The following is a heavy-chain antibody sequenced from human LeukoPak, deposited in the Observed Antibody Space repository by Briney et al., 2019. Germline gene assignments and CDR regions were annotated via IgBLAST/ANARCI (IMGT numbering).Heavy chain of an antibody. D-gene: IGHD2-2*01. CDR3: VSFYETY. V-gene: IGHV3-74*01. J-gene: IGHJ4*02. Sequence: GGSLRLSCAASGFTFSSYWMNWVRQAPRKGLVWVSHINSDGSWTGYADSVKGRFTISKDNAKNMVYLHMNSLRVDDTAVYYCVSFYETYWGRGTLVTVSS. CDR1: GFTFSSYW. CDR2: INSDGSWT.